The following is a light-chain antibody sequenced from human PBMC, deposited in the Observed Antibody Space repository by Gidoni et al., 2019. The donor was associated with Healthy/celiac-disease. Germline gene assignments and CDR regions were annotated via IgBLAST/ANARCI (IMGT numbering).Light chain of an antibody. V-gene: IGLV3-1*01. CDR2: QDT. CDR1: KLGDKY. Sequence: SYELTQPPSVSVSPGQTASITCSGDKLGDKYACWYQQKPGQSPFLVIYQDTKRPSGIPERFSGSNSGNTATLTISGTQAMDEADYYCQAWDSNTGVVFGGGTKLTVL. J-gene: IGLJ2*01. CDR3: QAWDSNTGVV.